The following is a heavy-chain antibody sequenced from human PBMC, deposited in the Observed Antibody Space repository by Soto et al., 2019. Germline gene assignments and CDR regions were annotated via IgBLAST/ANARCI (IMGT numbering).Heavy chain of an antibody. Sequence: SETLSLTCTVSGGSVTSDEDYWSWIPQSPGKGLEWIGYISNSGTTGYNPSLKTRLSMSVDRSKNQFTLRLTSVTAADTAVYFCATESGSTYGYFDYWGQGTQVTVSS. J-gene: IGHJ4*02. CDR3: ATESGSTYGYFDY. CDR2: ISNSGTT. CDR1: GGSVTSDEDY. V-gene: IGHV4-30-4*02. D-gene: IGHD5-18*01.